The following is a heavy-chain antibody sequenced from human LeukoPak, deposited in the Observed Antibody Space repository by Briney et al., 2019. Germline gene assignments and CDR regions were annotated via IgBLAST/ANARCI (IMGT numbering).Heavy chain of an antibody. CDR3: ARLDDFWSGYNNWFDP. D-gene: IGHD3-3*01. Sequence: GESLKISCKGSGYSFTSYWIGWVRQMPGKGLGWMGIIYPGDSDTRYSPSFQGQVTISADKSISTAYLQWSSLKASDTAMYYCARLDDFWSGYNNWFDPWGQGTLVTVSS. V-gene: IGHV5-51*01. J-gene: IGHJ5*02. CDR2: IYPGDSDT. CDR1: GYSFTSYW.